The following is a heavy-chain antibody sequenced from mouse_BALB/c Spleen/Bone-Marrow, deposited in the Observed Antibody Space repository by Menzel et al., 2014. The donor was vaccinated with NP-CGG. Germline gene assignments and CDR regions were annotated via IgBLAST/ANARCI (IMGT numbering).Heavy chain of an antibody. CDR1: GFTFSNYA. CDR3: ARNDGYFD. D-gene: IGHD2-3*01. J-gene: IGHJ3*01. CDR2: ISSGGSYT. V-gene: IGHV5-9-3*01. Sequence: EVKLMESGGGLVKPGGSLNLSCAASGFTFSNYAMSWVRQTPEKRLEWVATISSGGSYTYCPDSVKGRITISRDNAKNTLYLQMSSLRSEDTAMYYCARNDGYFDWGQGTLVTVSA.